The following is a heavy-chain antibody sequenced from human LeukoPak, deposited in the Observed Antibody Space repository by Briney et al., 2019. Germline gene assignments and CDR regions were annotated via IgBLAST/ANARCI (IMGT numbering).Heavy chain of an antibody. CDR2: INPNSGGT. Sequence: GASVKVSCKASGYTFTGYYMHWVRQAPGQGLEWMGRINPNSGGTNYAQKFQGRVTMTRDTSISTAYMELRQLRSDDTAVYYCTTGELLNAFDIWGQGKMVTVSS. V-gene: IGHV1-2*06. CDR3: TTGELLNAFDI. CDR1: GYTFTGYY. J-gene: IGHJ3*02. D-gene: IGHD1-26*01.